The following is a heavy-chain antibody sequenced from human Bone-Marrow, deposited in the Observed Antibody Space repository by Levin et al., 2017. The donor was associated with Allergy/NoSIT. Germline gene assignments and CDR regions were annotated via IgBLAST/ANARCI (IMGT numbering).Heavy chain of an antibody. Sequence: PGASVKVSCKASGYTFTSYYMHWVRQAPGQGLEWMGIINPRGGSTTYAQKFQGRLTLTRDTSTGTVYMELSSLRAEDADVYYCAVYSNGLFPWGQGTLVTVSS. J-gene: IGHJ5*02. CDR3: AVYSNGLFP. CDR1: GYTFTSYY. V-gene: IGHV1-46*01. D-gene: IGHD6-19*01. CDR2: INPRGGST.